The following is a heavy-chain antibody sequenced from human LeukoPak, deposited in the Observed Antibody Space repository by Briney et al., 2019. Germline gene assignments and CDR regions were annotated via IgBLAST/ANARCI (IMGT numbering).Heavy chain of an antibody. CDR3: ARLVEPAIGPGVGGY. V-gene: IGHV3-21*01. D-gene: IGHD2-15*01. J-gene: IGHJ4*02. Sequence: GGSLRLSCAASGFTFSTYGMIWVRQAPGKGLEWVSSITSTGSYIYYADSVKGRFTISRDNARNSLFLQMNSLRDDDTAVYYCARLVEPAIGPGVGGYWGQGTLVTVSS. CDR1: GFTFSTYG. CDR2: ITSTGSYI.